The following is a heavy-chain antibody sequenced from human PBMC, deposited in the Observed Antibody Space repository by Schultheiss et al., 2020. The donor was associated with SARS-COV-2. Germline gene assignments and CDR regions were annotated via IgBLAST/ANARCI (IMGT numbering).Heavy chain of an antibody. V-gene: IGHV3-30-3*01. CDR3: ARSGGGSWPEFDY. D-gene: IGHD2-15*01. J-gene: IGHJ4*02. CDR2: ISYDGSNK. Sequence: GGSLRLSCAASGFTFSSYGMHWVRQAPGKGLEWVADISYDGSNKYYANSVKGRFTISGDNSKNTLYLQMNSLGAEDTAVYHCARSGGGSWPEFDYWGQGSLVTVSS. CDR1: GFTFSSYG.